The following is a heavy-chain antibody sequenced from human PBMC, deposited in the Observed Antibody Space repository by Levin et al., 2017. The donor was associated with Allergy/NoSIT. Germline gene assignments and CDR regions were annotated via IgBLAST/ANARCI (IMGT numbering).Heavy chain of an antibody. CDR1: GFTFSSYS. V-gene: IGHV3-48*01. D-gene: IGHD3-10*01. CDR3: ARGYGSGRSGHDY. CDR2: ISSGSSTI. Sequence: GESLKISCAASGFTFSSYSMNWVRQAPGKGLEWVSYISSGSSTIYYADSVKGRFTISRDNAKNSLYLQMNSLRAEDTAVYYCARGYGSGRSGHDYWSQGTLVTVSS. J-gene: IGHJ4*02.